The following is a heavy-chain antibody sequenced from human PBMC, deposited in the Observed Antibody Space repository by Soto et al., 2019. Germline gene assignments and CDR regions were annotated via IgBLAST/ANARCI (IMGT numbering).Heavy chain of an antibody. CDR3: AKDDPYSGSYVRARGRFDY. CDR2: ISGGGTSI. Sequence: EVQLLESGGGLVQPGGSLRLSCEASGFTFGNYAMTWVRQAPGEGLEWVAAISGGGTSIFSADHVKGRFTLSRDNSNNTLYLQMNNLRAEDTAIYYCAKDDPYSGSYVRARGRFDYWGQGTLVTVSS. J-gene: IGHJ4*02. CDR1: GFTFGNYA. V-gene: IGHV3-23*01. D-gene: IGHD1-26*01.